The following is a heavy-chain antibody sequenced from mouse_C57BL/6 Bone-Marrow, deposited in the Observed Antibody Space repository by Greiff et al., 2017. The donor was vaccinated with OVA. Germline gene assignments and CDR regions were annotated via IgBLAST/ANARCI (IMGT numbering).Heavy chain of an antibody. CDR2: IDPENGDT. Sequence: VHVKQSGAELVRPGASVKLSCTASGFNIKDDYMHWVKQRPEQGLEWIGWIDPENGDTEYASKFQGKATITADTSSNTAYLQLSSLTSEDTAVYYCTLITTVVEGYWGQGTTLTVSS. CDR3: TLITTVVEGY. D-gene: IGHD1-1*01. CDR1: GFNIKDDY. V-gene: IGHV14-4*01. J-gene: IGHJ2*01.